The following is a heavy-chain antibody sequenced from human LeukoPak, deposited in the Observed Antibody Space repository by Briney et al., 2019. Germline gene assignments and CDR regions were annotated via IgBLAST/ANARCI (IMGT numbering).Heavy chain of an antibody. D-gene: IGHD3-22*01. V-gene: IGHV3-53*01. CDR2: IYSGGST. Sequence: GGSLRLSCAASGFTVSSNYMSWVRQAPGKGLERVSVIYSGGSTYYADSVKGRFTISRDNSKNTLYLQMNSLRAEDTAVYYCARDAVMGWLLLQGYLDSWGQGVVVTVSS. CDR3: ARDAVMGWLLLQGYLDS. J-gene: IGHJ4*02. CDR1: GFTVSSNY.